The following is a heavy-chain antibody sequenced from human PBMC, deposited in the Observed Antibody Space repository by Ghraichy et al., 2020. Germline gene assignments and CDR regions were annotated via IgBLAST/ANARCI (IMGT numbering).Heavy chain of an antibody. CDR3: ARDMRMNYYDSSGYPDWYFDL. CDR2: IYSIGST. D-gene: IGHD3-22*01. V-gene: IGHV4-59*01. CDR1: GGSISSYY. J-gene: IGHJ2*01. Sequence: SETLSLTCTVSGGSISSYYWSWIRQPPGKGLEWIGYIYSIGSTNYNPSLKSRVTISVDTSKNQFSLKLSSVTAADTAVYYCARDMRMNYYDSSGYPDWYFDLWGRGTLVTVSS.